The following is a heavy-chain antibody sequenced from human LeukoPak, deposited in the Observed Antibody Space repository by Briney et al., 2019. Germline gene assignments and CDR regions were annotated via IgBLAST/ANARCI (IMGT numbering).Heavy chain of an antibody. V-gene: IGHV4-61*01. D-gene: IGHD3-10*01. CDR1: GAAVTSGSYS. Sequence: PSETLSLTCTVSGAAVTSGSYSCNWIRQPPGEGLWWIGYMFYRGRTNSHPSLKSRVNLSVHSSKNPSSLNLRSVPAAETAVYYCARFHLSHGSFAFWGQGTLVTVSS. J-gene: IGHJ4*02. CDR2: MFYRGRT. CDR3: ARFHLSHGSFAF.